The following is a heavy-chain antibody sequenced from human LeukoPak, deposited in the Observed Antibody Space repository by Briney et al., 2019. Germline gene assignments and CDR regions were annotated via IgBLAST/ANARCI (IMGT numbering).Heavy chain of an antibody. CDR1: GFTFSRSW. V-gene: IGHV3-23*01. J-gene: IGHJ4*02. CDR3: ARNENSGWGYFDY. Sequence: GGSLRLSCVASGFTFSRSWMSWVRQAPGKGLEWVSVIGGSNGITFYVGSVKGRFTISRDNSKDTLYLQMNSLRAEDTAVYYCARNENSGWGYFDYWGQGTLVTVSS. CDR2: IGGSNGIT. D-gene: IGHD5-12*01.